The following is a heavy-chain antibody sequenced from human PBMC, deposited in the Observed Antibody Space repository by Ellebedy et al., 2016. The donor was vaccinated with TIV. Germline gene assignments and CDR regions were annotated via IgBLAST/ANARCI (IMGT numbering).Heavy chain of an antibody. V-gene: IGHV4-59*08. J-gene: IGHJ5*02. CDR3: ARHGGSYYSINWFDP. Sequence: PSETLSLTCTVSGGSISSYYWSWIRQPPGKGLEWIGYIYYSGSTNYNPSLKSRVTISLDTSKNQFSLKLSSVTAADTAVYYCARHGGSYYSINWFDPWGQGTLVTVSS. CDR1: GGSISSYY. CDR2: IYYSGST. D-gene: IGHD3-22*01.